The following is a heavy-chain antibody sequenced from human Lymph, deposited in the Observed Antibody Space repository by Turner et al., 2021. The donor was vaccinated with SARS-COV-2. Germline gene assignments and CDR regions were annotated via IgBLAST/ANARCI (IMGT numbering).Heavy chain of an antibody. Sequence: QVQLVHSGAEVKTPAASVNVSCKASGDTVSSHAINWVRQAPGQGLEWMGGSIRNFGTANYAQKFQGRVTITADESTSTVYMELSSLRSEDTAVYYCARAEFDIVVVPVASRYYYGMDVWGQGTTVTVSS. D-gene: IGHD2-2*01. CDR3: ARAEFDIVVVPVASRYYYGMDV. CDR2: SIRNFGTA. V-gene: IGHV1-69*01. J-gene: IGHJ6*02. CDR1: GDTVSSHA.